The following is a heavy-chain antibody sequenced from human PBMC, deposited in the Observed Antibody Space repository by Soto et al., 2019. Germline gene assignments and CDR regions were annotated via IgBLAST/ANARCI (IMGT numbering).Heavy chain of an antibody. CDR1: QFSFSRYS. D-gene: IGHD3-16*02. Sequence: GGSLRISCVASQFSFSRYSINWVRQAPGKGLEWVSSINPSSAYIYYADSVRGRFTISRDNAKNSLYLQMNSLRDKDTAVYYCAILVGRTYHYHLDYRGQGTLVTVSS. J-gene: IGHJ4*02. CDR2: INPSSAYI. V-gene: IGHV3-21*01. CDR3: AILVGRTYHYHLDY.